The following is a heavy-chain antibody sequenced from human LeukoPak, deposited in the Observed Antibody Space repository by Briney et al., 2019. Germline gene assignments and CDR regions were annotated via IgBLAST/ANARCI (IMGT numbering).Heavy chain of an antibody. V-gene: IGHV4-34*01. CDR1: GGSFSGYY. J-gene: IGHJ6*04. CDR3: ARGYKYSSSWYVFYYYGMDV. Sequence: TSETLSLTCAVYGGSFSGYYWSWIRQPPGKGLERIGEINHSGSTNYNPSLKSRVTISVDTSKNQFSLKLSSVTAADTAVYYCARGYKYSSSWYVFYYYGMDVWGKGTTVTVSS. D-gene: IGHD6-13*01. CDR2: INHSGST.